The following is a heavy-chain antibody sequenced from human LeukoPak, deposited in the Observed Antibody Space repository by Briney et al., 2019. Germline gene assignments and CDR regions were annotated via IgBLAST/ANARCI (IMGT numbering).Heavy chain of an antibody. CDR3: ARGSSGWSTFDY. D-gene: IGHD6-19*01. V-gene: IGHV3-74*01. Sequence: GGSLRLSCVASGFTFSSYWMHWVRQDPRKGLVWVSRINGDGRNINYADSVRGRFTISRDNAKNTLFLQTNTLRVEDTAVYYCARGSSGWSTFDYWGQGTLVTVSS. J-gene: IGHJ4*02. CDR2: INGDGRNI. CDR1: GFTFSSYW.